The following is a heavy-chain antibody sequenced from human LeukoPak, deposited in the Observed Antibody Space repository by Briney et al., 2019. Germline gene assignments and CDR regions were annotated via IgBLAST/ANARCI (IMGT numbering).Heavy chain of an antibody. Sequence: SGGSLRLSCAASGCTFSSYAMSWVRQAPGKGLEWVSLINDSGGNTYYADSVKGRFTISRDNSKNALFLQMSSLRAEDTAVYYCAKTSAGIRGGYFDYWGQGTLVTVSS. J-gene: IGHJ4*02. CDR1: GCTFSSYA. CDR3: AKTSAGIRGGYFDY. CDR2: INDSGGNT. V-gene: IGHV3-23*01. D-gene: IGHD3-10*01.